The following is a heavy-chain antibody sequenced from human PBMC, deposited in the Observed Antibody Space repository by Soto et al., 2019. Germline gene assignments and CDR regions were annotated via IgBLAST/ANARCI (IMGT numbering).Heavy chain of an antibody. J-gene: IGHJ4*02. CDR3: AKEGYDSGWYWDS. CDR1: GFTFSGSA. CDR2: ITSSGSEV. D-gene: IGHD6-19*01. V-gene: IGHV3-23*01. Sequence: VQLLESGGGLVQPGGSLRLSRAASGFTFSGSAMTWVRQAPGKWLEYVSSITSSGSEVFHAASVKGRFTMSRDNSKNMLYLQMNSLRAEDTAVYYCAKEGYDSGWYWDSWGQGALVTVSS.